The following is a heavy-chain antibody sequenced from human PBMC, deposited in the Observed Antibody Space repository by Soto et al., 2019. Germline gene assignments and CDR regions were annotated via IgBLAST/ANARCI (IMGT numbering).Heavy chain of an antibody. V-gene: IGHV3-48*02. D-gene: IGHD2-21*02. J-gene: IGHJ4*02. Sequence: GGSLRLSCAASGFTFSSYSMNWVRQAPGKGLEWVSYISSSSSTIYYADSVKGRFTISRDNAKNSLYLQMNSLRDEDTAVYYCAGADNCGGDCYSPFDYWGQGTLVTVSS. CDR1: GFTFSSYS. CDR2: ISSSSSTI. CDR3: AGADNCGGDCYSPFDY.